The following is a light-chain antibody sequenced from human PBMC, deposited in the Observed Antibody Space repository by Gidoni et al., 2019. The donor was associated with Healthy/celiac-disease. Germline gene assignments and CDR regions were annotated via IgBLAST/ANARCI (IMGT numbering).Light chain of an antibody. CDR2: AAS. J-gene: IGKJ5*01. CDR1: QSISSY. Sequence: DIQLTQSPSSLSASVGDRVTINCRASQSISSYLNWYQQKPGKATKLLIYAASSLQSGVPSRFSGSGSGTDFTLTISSLQPEDFATYYCQQSYSTPFFGQGTRLEIK. CDR3: QQSYSTPF. V-gene: IGKV1-39*01.